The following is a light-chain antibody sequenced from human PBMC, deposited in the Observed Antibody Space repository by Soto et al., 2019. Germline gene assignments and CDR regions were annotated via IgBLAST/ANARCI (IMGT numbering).Light chain of an antibody. Sequence: QSVLPQPPSVSGAPGQRVTISFTGRSSNIGAGYDVHWYQQLPGTAPKLLIYGNSNRPSGVPDRFSGSKSGTSASLAITVLQSADEADYYCQSYDSSLSGYVFGTGTKVTVL. J-gene: IGLJ1*01. V-gene: IGLV1-40*01. CDR2: GNS. CDR1: SSNIGAGYD. CDR3: QSYDSSLSGYV.